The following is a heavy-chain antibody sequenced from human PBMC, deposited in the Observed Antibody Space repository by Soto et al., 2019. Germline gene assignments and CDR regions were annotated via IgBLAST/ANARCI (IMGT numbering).Heavy chain of an antibody. V-gene: IGHV3-33*01. CDR3: ARDREGIVVVNDLASDAFDI. D-gene: IGHD2-15*01. CDR1: GFTFSSYG. J-gene: IGHJ3*02. Sequence: GGSLRLSCAASGFTFSSYGMHWVRQAPGKGLEWVAVIWYDGSNKYYADSVKGRFTISRDNSKNTLYLQMNSLRAEDTAVYYCARDREGIVVVNDLASDAFDIWGQGTMVTVSS. CDR2: IWYDGSNK.